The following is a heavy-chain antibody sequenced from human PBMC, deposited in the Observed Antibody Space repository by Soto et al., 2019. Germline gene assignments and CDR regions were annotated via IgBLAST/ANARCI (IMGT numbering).Heavy chain of an antibody. J-gene: IGHJ4*02. CDR3: ARSQNYYDSSGYYAAGY. CDR2: IYPGDSDT. D-gene: IGHD3-22*01. Sequence: PGESLKISCKTSGYSFTSYWIGWVRQMPGKGMEWMGIIYPGDSDTRYSPSFKGQVTISADRSINTAYLQRRSLKASDNGMNYNARSQNYYDSSGYYAAGYWGQGALVTVSS. CDR1: GYSFTSYW. V-gene: IGHV5-51*01.